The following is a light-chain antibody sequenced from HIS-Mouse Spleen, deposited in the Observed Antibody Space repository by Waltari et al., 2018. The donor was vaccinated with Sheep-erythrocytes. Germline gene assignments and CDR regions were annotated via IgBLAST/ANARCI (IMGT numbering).Light chain of an antibody. CDR3: QQRSNWLT. Sequence: EIVLTQSPATLSLSPGERATLSCRASQSVSSYLAWYQQKPGPAPRLLIYDASNRATGIPARFSGSGSGTDFTLTISRLEPEDFAVYYCQQRSNWLTFGGGTKVEIK. V-gene: IGKV3-11*01. CDR1: QSVSSY. J-gene: IGKJ4*01. CDR2: DAS.